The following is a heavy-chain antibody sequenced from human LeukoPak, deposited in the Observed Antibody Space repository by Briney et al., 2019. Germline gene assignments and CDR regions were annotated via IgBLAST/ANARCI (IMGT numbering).Heavy chain of an antibody. Sequence: SETLSHTCTVSGGSISSSSYYWGWIRQPPGKGLEWIGSIYYSGSTYYNPSLKSRVTISVDTSKNQFSLKLSSVTAADTAVYYCARGHWMVTAIEGDAFDIWGQGTMVTVSS. CDR3: ARGHWMVTAIEGDAFDI. D-gene: IGHD2-21*02. V-gene: IGHV4-39*07. J-gene: IGHJ3*02. CDR2: IYYSGST. CDR1: GGSISSSSYY.